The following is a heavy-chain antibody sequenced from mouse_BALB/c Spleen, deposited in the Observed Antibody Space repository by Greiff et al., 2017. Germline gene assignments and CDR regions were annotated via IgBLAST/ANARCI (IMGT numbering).Heavy chain of an antibody. CDR3: TRRGGKKNSLDY. CDR1: GYTFTSYW. V-gene: IGHV1-69*02. D-gene: IGHD1-1*02. CDR2: IYPSDSYT. Sequence: QVQLQQPGAELVRPGASVKLSCKASGYTFTSYWINWVKQRPGQGLEWIGNIYPSDSYTNYNQKFKDKATLTVDKSSSTAYMQLSSPTSEDSAVYYCTRRGGKKNSLDYWGQGTTLTVSS. J-gene: IGHJ2*01.